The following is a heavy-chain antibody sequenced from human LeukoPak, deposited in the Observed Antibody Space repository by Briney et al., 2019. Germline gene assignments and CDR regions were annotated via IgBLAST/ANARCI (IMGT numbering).Heavy chain of an antibody. Sequence: SETLSLTCTVSGGSISSYYWSWIRQPPGKGLEWIGYIYYSGSTNYNPPLKSRVTISVDTSKNQFSLKLSSVTAADTAVYYCARARGSRSYYYYGMDVWGQGTTVTVSS. V-gene: IGHV4-59*01. J-gene: IGHJ6*02. D-gene: IGHD3-10*01. CDR3: ARARGSRSYYYYGMDV. CDR1: GGSISSYY. CDR2: IYYSGST.